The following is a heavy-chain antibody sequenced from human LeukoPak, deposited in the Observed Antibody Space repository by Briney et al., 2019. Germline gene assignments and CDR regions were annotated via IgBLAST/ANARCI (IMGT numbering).Heavy chain of an antibody. CDR2: INPNSGGT. Sequence: ASVKVSCKASGYTFTGYYMHWVRQAPGQGLEWMGWINPNSGGTNYAQKFQGRVTMTRDTSIRTAYMELSRLRSDDTAVYYCARGPTVTTNYYYYSMDVWGKGTTATVSS. J-gene: IGHJ6*03. CDR1: GYTFTGYY. D-gene: IGHD4-11*01. CDR3: ARGPTVTTNYYYYSMDV. V-gene: IGHV1-2*02.